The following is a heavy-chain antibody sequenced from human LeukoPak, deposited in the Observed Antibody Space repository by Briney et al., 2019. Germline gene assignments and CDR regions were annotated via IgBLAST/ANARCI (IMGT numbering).Heavy chain of an antibody. J-gene: IGHJ5*02. D-gene: IGHD4-17*01. CDR1: AGSISRSTYY. CDR2: IYYSGST. V-gene: IGHV4-39*01. Sequence: SETLSLTCTVSAGSISRSTYYWGWIRQSPGKGLEWIGSIYYSGSTYYNSSLKSRVTISVDTSKNQFSLRLSSVTAADTAVYYCARHDYGDYGWFDPWGQGTLVTVSS. CDR3: ARHDYGDYGWFDP.